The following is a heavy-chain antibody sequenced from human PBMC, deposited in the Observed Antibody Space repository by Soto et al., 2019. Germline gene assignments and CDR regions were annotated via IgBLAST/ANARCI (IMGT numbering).Heavy chain of an antibody. J-gene: IGHJ6*02. Sequence: QLLLQESGSGLMKPSQTLSLTCAVSGDSISSGGYSWSWIRQPPGKGLEWIGYIYHSGSTYYNPSLKSRVTISVDRSKNQFSLKLSSVTAADTAVYYCARVSYDFWSGYSSVDVWGQGTTVTVSS. CDR3: ARVSYDFWSGYSSVDV. CDR1: GDSISSGGYS. V-gene: IGHV4-30-2*01. CDR2: IYHSGST. D-gene: IGHD3-3*01.